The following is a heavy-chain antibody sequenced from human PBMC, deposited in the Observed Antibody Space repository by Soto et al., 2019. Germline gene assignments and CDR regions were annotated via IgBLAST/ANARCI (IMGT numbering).Heavy chain of an antibody. Sequence: QAGGSLRLSCAASGFTFSSYNMNWLRQAPGKGLEWVSYISSGSSSIYYADSVKGRFTISRDNARNSLYLQMHSLRDEDTAVYYCARRRDGYNFANDYWGQGTLVTVSS. J-gene: IGHJ4*02. V-gene: IGHV3-48*02. CDR1: GFTFSSYN. CDR2: ISSGSSSI. D-gene: IGHD5-12*01. CDR3: ARRRDGYNFANDY.